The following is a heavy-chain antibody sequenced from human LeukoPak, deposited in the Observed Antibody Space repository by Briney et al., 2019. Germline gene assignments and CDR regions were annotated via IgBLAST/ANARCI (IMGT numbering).Heavy chain of an antibody. Sequence: GGSLRLSCAASGFTFSDYYMSWIRQAPGKGLEWVSYISSSGSTIYYADSVKGRFTISRDNAKNSLYLQTNSLRAEDTAVYYCARINRYFDRLYHDYWGQGTLVTVSS. V-gene: IGHV3-11*01. CDR3: ARINRYFDRLYHDY. CDR1: GFTFSDYY. D-gene: IGHD3-9*01. J-gene: IGHJ4*02. CDR2: ISSSGSTI.